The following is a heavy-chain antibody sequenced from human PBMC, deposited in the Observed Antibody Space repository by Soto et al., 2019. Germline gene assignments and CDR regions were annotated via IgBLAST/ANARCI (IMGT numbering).Heavy chain of an antibody. Sequence: SETLSLTCTVSGGSISSSSYYWGWIRQPPGKGLEWIGSIYYSGSTYYYPSLKSRVTISVDTSKNQFSLKLSSVTAADTAVYYCARGDYYYYYMDVWGKGTTVTVSS. CDR2: IYYSGST. J-gene: IGHJ6*03. CDR1: GGSISSSSYY. V-gene: IGHV4-39*01. CDR3: ARGDYYYYYMDV.